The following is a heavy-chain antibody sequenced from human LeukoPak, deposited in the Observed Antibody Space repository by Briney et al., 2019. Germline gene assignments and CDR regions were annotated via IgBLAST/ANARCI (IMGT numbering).Heavy chain of an antibody. CDR2: INHSGST. CDR3: ATHEKDYDFWA. V-gene: IGHV4-34*08. Sequence: GSLRLSCAASGFTFSSYAMSWVRQPPGKGLEWIGEINHSGSTNYNPSLKSRVTISVDTSKNQFSLKLSSVTAADTAVYYCATHEKDYDFWARGQGTLVTVSS. J-gene: IGHJ4*02. D-gene: IGHD3-3*01. CDR1: GFTFSSYA.